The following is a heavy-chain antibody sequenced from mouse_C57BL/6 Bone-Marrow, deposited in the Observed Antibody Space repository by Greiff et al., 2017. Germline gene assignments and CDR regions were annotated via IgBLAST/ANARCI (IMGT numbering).Heavy chain of an antibody. CDR1: GYAFSSSW. V-gene: IGHV1-82*01. Sequence: QVQLKESGPELVKPGASVKISCKASGYAFSSSWMNWVKQRPGKGLEWIGRIYPGDGDTNYNGKFKGKATLTADKSSSTAYMQLSSLTSEDSAVYFCARSPLGYWGQGTTLTVSS. D-gene: IGHD4-1*01. J-gene: IGHJ2*01. CDR3: ARSPLGY. CDR2: IYPGDGDT.